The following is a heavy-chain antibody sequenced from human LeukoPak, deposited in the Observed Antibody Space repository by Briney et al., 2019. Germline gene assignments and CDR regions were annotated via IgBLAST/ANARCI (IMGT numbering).Heavy chain of an antibody. D-gene: IGHD1-1*01. J-gene: IGHJ5*02. CDR1: GFTFRSYA. CDR2: LSAGGDFT. CDR3: AKRGNTISFFDP. Sequence: GGSLRLSCAASGFTFRSYALYWVRQAPGKGLEGVSGLSAGGDFTYYADSVKGRFTITRDNSKNTLYMEMNSLRVEDTAVYYCAKRGNTISFFDPWGQGTLVTVSS. V-gene: IGHV3-23*01.